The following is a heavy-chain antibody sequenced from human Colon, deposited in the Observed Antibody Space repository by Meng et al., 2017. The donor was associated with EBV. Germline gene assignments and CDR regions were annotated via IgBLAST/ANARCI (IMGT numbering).Heavy chain of an antibody. CDR3: ARAWGYCSSGSCRTG. J-gene: IGHJ4*02. D-gene: IGHD2-15*01. V-gene: IGHV4-34*01. CDR1: GGPSSNFY. Sequence: QVQRQRWGEVLLKPSETLSLTCAVYGGPSSNFYWSWIRQTPGKGLEWIGEMNQSGSTNYNPSLKSRVTISVDASKNQFSLKLSSVTAADTAVYYCARAWGYCSSGSCRTGWGQGTLVTVSS. CDR2: MNQSGST.